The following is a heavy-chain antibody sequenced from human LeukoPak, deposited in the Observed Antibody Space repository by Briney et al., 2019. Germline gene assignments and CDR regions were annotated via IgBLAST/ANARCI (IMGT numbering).Heavy chain of an antibody. V-gene: IGHV4-39*01. J-gene: IGHJ4*02. D-gene: IGHD7-27*01. CDR3: ARQSSGSKLGYFDY. CDR1: GGSISSSSYY. CDR2: IYYSGGT. Sequence: ASETLSLTCTVSGGSISSSSYYWGWIRQPPGKGLEWIGRIYYSGGTYFNPSLKSRVTISVDTSKNQFSLKLSSVTAADTAVYYCARQSSGSKLGYFDYWGQGTLVTVSS.